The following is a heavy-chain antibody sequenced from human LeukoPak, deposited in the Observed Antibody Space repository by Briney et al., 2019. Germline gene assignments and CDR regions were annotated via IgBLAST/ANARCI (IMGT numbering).Heavy chain of an antibody. J-gene: IGHJ4*02. V-gene: IGHV4-59*01. CDR1: GDSISSYY. Sequence: PSETLSLTCTVSGDSISSYYWSWIRQPPGKGLEWIGYIYYSGSTNYNPSLNSRVTISVDTSKNQFSLRLSSVTAADTAVYYCARARYGNTLDYWGQGTLVTVSS. D-gene: IGHD4-11*01. CDR2: IYYSGST. CDR3: ARARYGNTLDY.